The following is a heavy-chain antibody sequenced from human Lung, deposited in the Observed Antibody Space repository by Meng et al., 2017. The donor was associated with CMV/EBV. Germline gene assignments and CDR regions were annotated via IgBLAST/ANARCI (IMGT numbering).Heavy chain of an antibody. CDR3: AREEGIGGFDP. D-gene: IGHD3-10*01. Sequence: RRVWGLGLVHRSETPSLTCTVSGGSISSYYWSWLRQPPGKGLEWIGYIYYSGSTNYNPSLKSRVTISVDTSKNQFSLKLSSVTAADTAVYYCAREEGIGGFDPWGQGTLVTVSS. V-gene: IGHV4-59*01. J-gene: IGHJ5*02. CDR1: GGSISSYY. CDR2: IYYSGST.